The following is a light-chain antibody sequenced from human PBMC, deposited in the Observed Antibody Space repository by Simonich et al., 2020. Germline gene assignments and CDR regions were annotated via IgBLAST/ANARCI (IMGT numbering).Light chain of an antibody. Sequence: DIVMTQTPLSLSVTPGQPASISCKSSQSLLHSDGKTYLYWYLQKPGQSPQLLIYEGSKRFSGVPDRFSGSGSGTDFTLKISRVEAEDVGVYYCMQSIQLPWTFGQGTKVEIK. V-gene: IGKV2D-29*02. CDR2: EGS. J-gene: IGKJ1*01. CDR3: MQSIQLPWT. CDR1: QSLLHSDGKTY.